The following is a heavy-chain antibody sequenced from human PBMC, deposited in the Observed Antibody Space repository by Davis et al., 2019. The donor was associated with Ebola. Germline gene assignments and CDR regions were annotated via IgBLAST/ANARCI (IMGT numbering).Heavy chain of an antibody. J-gene: IGHJ5*02. CDR3: ARDRDYYDSSGYYFFGWFDP. CDR1: GFTFSSYW. CDR2: IKQDGSEK. Sequence: GESLKISCAASGFTFSSYWMSWVRQAPGKGLEWVANIKQDGSEKYYVDSVKGRFTISRDNAKNSLYLQMNSLRAEDTAVYYCARDRDYYDSSGYYFFGWFDPWGQGTLVTVSS. D-gene: IGHD3-22*01. V-gene: IGHV3-7*01.